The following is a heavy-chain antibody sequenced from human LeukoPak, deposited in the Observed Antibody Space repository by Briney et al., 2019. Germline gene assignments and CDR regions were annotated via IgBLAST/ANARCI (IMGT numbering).Heavy chain of an antibody. V-gene: IGHV4-39*02. CDR2: IYYGGST. CDR1: GGSISSSNFY. D-gene: IGHD1-26*01. J-gene: IGHJ4*02. CDR3: AREGSPYYYFDF. Sequence: PSETLSLTXAVSGGSISSSNFYWGWIRQPPGKGLEWIGSIYYGGSTNYNPSLKSRVTISVDTSKNQISLKLSSVTAADTAVYYCAREGSPYYYFDFRGQGTTVTVSS.